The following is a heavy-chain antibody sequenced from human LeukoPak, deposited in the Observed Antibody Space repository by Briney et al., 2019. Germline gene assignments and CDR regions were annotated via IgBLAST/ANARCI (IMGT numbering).Heavy chain of an antibody. CDR2: IASDGSHT. CDR1: GFTFSTYF. J-gene: IGHJ3*02. CDR3: ARERQDTILHSGAFDI. V-gene: IGHV3-30-3*01. D-gene: IGHD2-21*01. Sequence: GRSLRLSCAASGFTFSTYFMHWDRQAPGKGLEWVADIASDGSHTFYVESVKGRFTISKDNSKNTLYLQMNSLRAEDTAVYFCARERQDTILHSGAFDIWGQGTMVTVSS.